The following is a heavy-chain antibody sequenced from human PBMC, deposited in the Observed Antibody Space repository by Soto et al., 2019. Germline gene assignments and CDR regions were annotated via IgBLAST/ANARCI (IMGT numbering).Heavy chain of an antibody. CDR3: ARRVGLAPVYDAFDI. Sequence: QGQLVQSGPEVKKPGASVKVSCKTSGYTFTTYGITWVRQAPGQRLEWMGWTYNGNTNYAQKFQGRVTMTTDTSTSTAYVELRSLRSDDTAVYYCARRVGLAPVYDAFDIWGHGTLVTVCS. J-gene: IGHJ3*02. CDR2: TYNGNT. CDR1: GYTFTTYG. D-gene: IGHD2-8*01. V-gene: IGHV1-18*01.